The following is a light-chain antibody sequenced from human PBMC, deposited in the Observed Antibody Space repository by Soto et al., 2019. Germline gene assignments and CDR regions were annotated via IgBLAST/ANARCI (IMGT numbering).Light chain of an antibody. J-gene: IGKJ5*01. Sequence: DIHITQSPSTLSASVGDRVTITSRASQSISSWLAWHQQKPGKAPKLLIYKASSLESGVPSRLSGSGSGTEFTLTISSLQHDDFATYCCQPCNSYPLPFGQGTRLEIK. V-gene: IGKV1-5*03. CDR3: QPCNSYPLP. CDR1: QSISSW. CDR2: KAS.